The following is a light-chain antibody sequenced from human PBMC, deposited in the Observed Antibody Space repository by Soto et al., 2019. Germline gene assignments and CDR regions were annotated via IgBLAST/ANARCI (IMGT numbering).Light chain of an antibody. CDR3: QHYNSYSVA. V-gene: IGKV1-5*03. J-gene: IGKJ1*01. CDR2: KAS. Sequence: DIQMTQSPSTLSGSVGAGVTVTCRSSQTISSWLAWYQQKPGKAPKLLIYKASTLKSGVPSRFSGSGSGTEFTLNISSLQPDDFATYYCQHYNSYSVAFGQGTKVDIK. CDR1: QTISSW.